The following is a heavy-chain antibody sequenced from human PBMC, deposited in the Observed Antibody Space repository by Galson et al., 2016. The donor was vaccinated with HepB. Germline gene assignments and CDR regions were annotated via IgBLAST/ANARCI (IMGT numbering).Heavy chain of an antibody. J-gene: IGHJ4*02. Sequence: SVKVSCKASGYTFNTYNMHWVLQAPGQGLEWMGIIKPSGGNTIYAQKFQDRITMTRDTSTSTVYMELISLRSEDTAVYYCARELDHSFYFDYWGQGTLLTVSS. CDR1: GYTFNTYN. CDR2: IKPSGGNT. D-gene: IGHD1-14*01. CDR3: ARELDHSFYFDY. V-gene: IGHV1-46*02.